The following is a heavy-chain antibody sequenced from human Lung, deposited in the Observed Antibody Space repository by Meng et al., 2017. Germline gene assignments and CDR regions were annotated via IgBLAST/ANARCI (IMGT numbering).Heavy chain of an antibody. J-gene: IGHJ4*02. CDR3: ARGGVTTDD. V-gene: IGHV3-74*01. CDR1: GFTFSTHW. CDR2: ITGDGSST. D-gene: IGHD4-17*01. Sequence: EGRRVGAGGCLVRPGVSLRLSCAASGFTFSTHWMHWVRQAPGKGLEWVSRITGDGSSTIYADSVQGRFTMSRDNAKNTLSLQMNSLRAEDTAVYYCARGGVTTDDWGQGTLVTVSS.